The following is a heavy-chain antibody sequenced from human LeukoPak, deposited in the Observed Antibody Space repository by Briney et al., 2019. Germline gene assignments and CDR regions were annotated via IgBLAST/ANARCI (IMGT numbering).Heavy chain of an antibody. Sequence: GGSLRLSCAASGFTFSSYSMNWVRQAPGKGLEWVSSVRASGVGTHYADSVKGRFTISRDNSKNTLYLQMNSLRAEDTAVYYCAKDMGALDYWGQGTLVTVSS. J-gene: IGHJ4*02. D-gene: IGHD1-26*01. CDR2: VRASGVGT. CDR1: GFTFSSYS. CDR3: AKDMGALDY. V-gene: IGHV3-23*01.